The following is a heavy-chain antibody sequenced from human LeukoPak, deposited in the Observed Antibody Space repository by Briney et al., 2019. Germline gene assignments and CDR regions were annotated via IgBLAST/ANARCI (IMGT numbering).Heavy chain of an antibody. CDR3: TRDSARRDGYNFDY. D-gene: IGHD5-24*01. J-gene: IGHJ4*02. CDR1: GFTFNSYA. V-gene: IGHV3-30*04. Sequence: GGSLRLSCAASGFTFNSYAMHWVRQAPGKGLEWVALISYDGSIKYYADSVKGRFTISRDNSKNTLFLQMNSLRTEDTAVYYCTRDSARRDGYNFDYWGQGTLVTVSS. CDR2: ISYDGSIK.